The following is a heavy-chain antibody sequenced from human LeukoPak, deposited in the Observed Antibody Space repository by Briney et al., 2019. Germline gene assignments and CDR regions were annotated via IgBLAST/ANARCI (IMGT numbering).Heavy chain of an antibody. V-gene: IGHV3-7*04. CDR1: GFTFSSYW. D-gene: IGHD2-8*01. J-gene: IGHJ4*02. Sequence: GGSLRLSCAASGFTFSSYWMSWVRQAPGKGLEWVANIGLDGSEKYYVDSVKGRFTISRDNAKNSLCLQMNSLRAEDTAVYYCARDLPCTPAGDYWGQGTLVTVSS. CDR3: ARDLPCTPAGDY. CDR2: IGLDGSEK.